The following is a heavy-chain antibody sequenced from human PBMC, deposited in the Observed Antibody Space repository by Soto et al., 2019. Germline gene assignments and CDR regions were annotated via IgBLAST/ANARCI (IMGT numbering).Heavy chain of an antibody. CDR2: IYYSGST. D-gene: IGHD1-20*01. CDR3: ARHPKEYNWKSWFDP. CDR1: GGSISSYY. J-gene: IGHJ5*02. Sequence: QVQLQESGPGLVKPSETLSLTCTVSGGSISSYYWSWIRQPPGKGLEWIGYIYYSGSTNYNPSLKSRVTISVDTSKNQFSLKLSSVTAADTAVYYCARHPKEYNWKSWFDPWGQGTLVTVSS. V-gene: IGHV4-59*08.